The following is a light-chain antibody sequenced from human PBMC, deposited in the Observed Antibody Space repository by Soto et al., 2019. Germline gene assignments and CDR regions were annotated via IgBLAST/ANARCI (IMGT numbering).Light chain of an antibody. CDR2: GSS. CDR1: QTVSGNY. CDR3: QQYGSSPPYP. Sequence: EIVLTQSPGILSLSPGERATLSCRASQTVSGNYLAWYQQKPGQSPKLLIYGSSDRATGIPDRFSGSGSGTDFTLTINKVEPEDFAVYYCQQYGSSPPYPFGQGATLEI. J-gene: IGKJ2*01. V-gene: IGKV3-20*01.